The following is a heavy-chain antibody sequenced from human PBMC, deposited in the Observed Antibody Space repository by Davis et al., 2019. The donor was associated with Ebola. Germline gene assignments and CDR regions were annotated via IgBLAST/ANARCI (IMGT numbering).Heavy chain of an antibody. J-gene: IGHJ4*02. CDR3: ARVYNWDYALGD. CDR1: GYTFTSYA. Sequence: AASVKVSCKASGYTFTSYAMHWVRQAPGQRLEWMGWINAGNANTKYSQKFQGRVTITRDTSTNTAYMELRSLRSDDTAQYYCARVYNWDYALGDWGQGTLVTVSS. CDR2: INAGNANT. D-gene: IGHD1-7*01. V-gene: IGHV1-3*01.